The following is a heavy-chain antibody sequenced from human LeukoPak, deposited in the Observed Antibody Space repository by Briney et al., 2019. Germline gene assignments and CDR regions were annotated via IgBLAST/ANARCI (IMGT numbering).Heavy chain of an antibody. V-gene: IGHV3-23*01. Sequence: GGSLRLSCAASGFTFSSNGMSWVRQAPGKGLEWVSGITDSGDRTYYADSVKGRFTISRDNSKNTLYLQMNSLRAEDTALYYCAREAYGHNEFDYWGQGTLVTVSS. CDR1: GFTFSSNG. CDR2: ITDSGDRT. D-gene: IGHD3-10*01. J-gene: IGHJ4*02. CDR3: AREAYGHNEFDY.